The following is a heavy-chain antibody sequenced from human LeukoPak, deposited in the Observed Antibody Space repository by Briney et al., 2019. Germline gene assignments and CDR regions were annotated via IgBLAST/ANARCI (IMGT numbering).Heavy chain of an antibody. Sequence: GASVKVSCKASGYTFRDYYMHWVRQAPGRGLEWMGWIDPKSGGPNYAQKFQGRVTLTSDTSISTSYMELSRLTSDDTAVYYCARGGFHHGFDFWGQGTVVTVSS. CDR2: IDPKSGGP. J-gene: IGHJ3*01. CDR1: GYTFRDYY. V-gene: IGHV1-2*02. CDR3: ARGGFHHGFDF.